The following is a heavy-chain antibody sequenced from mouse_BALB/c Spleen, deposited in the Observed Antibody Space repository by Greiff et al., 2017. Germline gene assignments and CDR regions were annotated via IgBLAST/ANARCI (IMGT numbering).Heavy chain of an antibody. CDR1: GFNINDYY. CDR2: IDPENGNT. Sequence: EVKLVESGAELVRPGALVKLSCKASGFNINDYYMHWVKQRPEQGLEWIGWIDPENGNTIYDPKFQGKASITADTSSNTAYLQLSSLTSEDTAVYYCARYGNYLYYAMDYWGQGTSVTVSS. V-gene: IGHV14-1*02. J-gene: IGHJ4*01. CDR3: ARYGNYLYYAMDY. D-gene: IGHD2-1*01.